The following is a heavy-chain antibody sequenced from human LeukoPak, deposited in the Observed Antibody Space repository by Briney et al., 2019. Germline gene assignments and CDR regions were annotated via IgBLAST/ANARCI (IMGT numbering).Heavy chain of an antibody. D-gene: IGHD3-10*01. Sequence: GGSLRLSCAASGFTFSSYAMSWVRQAPGKGLEWVSAISGSGGSTYYADSVKGRFTISRDNSKNTPYLQMNSLKTEDTAVYYCTTEFTIHAFDIWGQGTMVTVSS. CDR1: GFTFSSYA. V-gene: IGHV3-23*01. CDR3: TTEFTIHAFDI. J-gene: IGHJ3*02. CDR2: ISGSGGST.